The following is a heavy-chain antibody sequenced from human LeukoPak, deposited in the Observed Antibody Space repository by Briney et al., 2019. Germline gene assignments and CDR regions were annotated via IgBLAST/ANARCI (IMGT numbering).Heavy chain of an antibody. Sequence: PGGSLRLSCAASGFTFSSYWMHWVRQAPGKGLVWVSRINSGGSSTNYADSVKGRFTISRDNAENTLYLQMNSLRAEDTAVYYCARGVTMATISPYDYWGQGTLVTVSS. CDR3: ARGVTMATISPYDY. CDR2: INSGGSST. CDR1: GFTFSSYW. V-gene: IGHV3-74*01. D-gene: IGHD5-24*01. J-gene: IGHJ4*02.